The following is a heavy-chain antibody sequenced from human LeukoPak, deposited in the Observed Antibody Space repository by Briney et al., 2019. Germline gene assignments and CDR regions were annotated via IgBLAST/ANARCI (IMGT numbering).Heavy chain of an antibody. D-gene: IGHD6-13*01. CDR3: ARQQRGAFDY. Sequence: PSQTLSLTCAISGDSASSNTPDWHWIRQSPSRGLEWLGRTYYRSKWYNDYAVSVRSRITINPDTAKNLFSLQLNSVTPEYTAVYYCARQQRGAFDYWGQGTLVTVSS. V-gene: IGHV6-1*01. CDR1: GDSASSNTPD. J-gene: IGHJ4*02. CDR2: TYYRSKWYN.